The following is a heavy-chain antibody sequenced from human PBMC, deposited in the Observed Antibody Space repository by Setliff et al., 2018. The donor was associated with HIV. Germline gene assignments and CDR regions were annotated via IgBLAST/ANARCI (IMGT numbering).Heavy chain of an antibody. CDR1: GGSLSGYY. J-gene: IGHJ5*02. D-gene: IGHD3-10*02. V-gene: IGHV4-34*01. CDR2: INEGGNT. Sequence: PSETLSLTCAVHGGSLSGYYWTWIRQPQGRGLQWIAEINEGGNTYTNPSLQSRVTISVDTSKNQVFLRLTSVTAADTAVYYCARRGRTGNSYVLSWFDPWGQGTLVTVSS. CDR3: ARRGRTGNSYVLSWFDP.